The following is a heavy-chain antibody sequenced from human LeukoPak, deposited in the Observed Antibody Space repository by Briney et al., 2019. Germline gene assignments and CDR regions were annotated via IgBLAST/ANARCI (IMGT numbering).Heavy chain of an antibody. CDR3: AKPGSSRGIAGRRPTKYYFDY. J-gene: IGHJ4*02. CDR2: INAGNGNT. Sequence: ASVKVSCKASGYTFTSYAMHWVRQAPGQRLEWMGWINAGNGNTKYSQEFQGRVTITRDTSASTAYMELNSLRAEDTAVYYCAKPGSSRGIAGRRPTKYYFDYWGQGTLVTVSS. V-gene: IGHV1-3*03. D-gene: IGHD6-6*01. CDR1: GYTFTSYA.